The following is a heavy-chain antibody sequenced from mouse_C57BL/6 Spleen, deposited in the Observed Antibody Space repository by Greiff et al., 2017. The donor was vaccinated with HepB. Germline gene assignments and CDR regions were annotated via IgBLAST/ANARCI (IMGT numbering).Heavy chain of an antibody. J-gene: IGHJ4*01. CDR1: GFSLTSYG. V-gene: IGHV2-2*01. Sequence: VQGVESGPGLVQPSQSLSITCTVSGFSLTSYGVHWVRQSPGKGLEWLGVIWSGGSTDYNAAFISRLSISKDNSKSQVFFKMNSLQADDTAIYYCARNDGSSNYYAMDYWGQGTSVTVSS. CDR2: IWSGGST. CDR3: ARNDGSSNYYAMDY. D-gene: IGHD1-1*01.